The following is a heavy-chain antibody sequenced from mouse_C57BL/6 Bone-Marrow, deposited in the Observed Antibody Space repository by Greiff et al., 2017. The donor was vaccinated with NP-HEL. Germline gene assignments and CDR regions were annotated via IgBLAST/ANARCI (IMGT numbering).Heavy chain of an antibody. V-gene: IGHV1-15*01. CDR3: SRGDY. CDR2: IDPETGGT. CDR1: GYTFTDYE. Sequence: QVQLKESGAELVRPGASVTLSCKASGYTFTDYEMHWVKQTPVHGLEWIGAIDPETGGTAYNQKFKGKAILTADKSSSTAYMELRSLTSEDSAVYYCSRGDYWGQGTTLTGSS. J-gene: IGHJ2*01.